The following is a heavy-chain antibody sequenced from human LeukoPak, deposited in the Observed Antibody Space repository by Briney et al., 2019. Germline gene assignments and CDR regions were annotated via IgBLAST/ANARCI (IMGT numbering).Heavy chain of an antibody. CDR2: INPNSGGT. CDR1: GYTFTGYY. D-gene: IGHD3-22*01. Sequence: ASVKVSCKASGYTFTGYYMHWVRQAPGQGLEWMGWINPNSGGTNYAQKFQGRVTMTRDTSISTAYMALSRLRSDDTAVYYCAREGLGDSSGYHHAFDIWGQGTMVTVSS. CDR3: AREGLGDSSGYHHAFDI. V-gene: IGHV1-2*02. J-gene: IGHJ3*02.